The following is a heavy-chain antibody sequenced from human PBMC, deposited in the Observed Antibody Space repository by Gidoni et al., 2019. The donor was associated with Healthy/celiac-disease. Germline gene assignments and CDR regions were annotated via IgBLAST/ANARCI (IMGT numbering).Heavy chain of an antibody. Sequence: QVQLVQSGAEVKKPGSSVKVSCKASGGTFSSYAIRWVRQAPGQGLEWMGGIIPIFGTANYAQKFQGRVTITADESTSTAYMELSSLRSEDTAVYYCARVGYYDFWSGYYYYYMDVWGKGTTVTVSS. J-gene: IGHJ6*03. D-gene: IGHD3-3*01. CDR3: ARVGYYDFWSGYYYYYMDV. CDR1: GGTFSSYA. CDR2: IIPIFGTA. V-gene: IGHV1-69*01.